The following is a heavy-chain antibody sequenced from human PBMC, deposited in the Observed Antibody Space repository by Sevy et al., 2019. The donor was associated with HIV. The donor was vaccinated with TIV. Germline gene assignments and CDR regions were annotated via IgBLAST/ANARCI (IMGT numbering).Heavy chain of an antibody. CDR1: GYSFNSHW. CDR2: VLPDDSST. CDR3: ATSRSGYFDSIRYFIY. V-gene: IGHV5-51*01. Sequence: GESLKISCRGSGYSFNSHWIGWVRHMPGKGLEWMGIVLPDDSSTRYSPSFEGQVTFSADKSTSTAYLQWSSLKASDTAIYYCATSRSGYFDSIRYFIYWGQGTLVTVSS. J-gene: IGHJ4*02. D-gene: IGHD3-22*01.